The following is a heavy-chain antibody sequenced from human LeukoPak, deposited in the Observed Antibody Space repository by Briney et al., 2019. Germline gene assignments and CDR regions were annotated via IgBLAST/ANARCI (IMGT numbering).Heavy chain of an antibody. CDR3: ARSQNYYDSSGYFFALDY. CDR1: GYTFTGYY. CDR2: INPNSGDT. V-gene: IGHV1-2*02. D-gene: IGHD3-22*01. J-gene: IGHJ4*02. Sequence: ASVKASCKASGYTFTGYYMHWVRQAPGQGLEWMGWINPNSGDTDYAQKFQGRVTMTRDTSISTAYMELSRLRSDDTAVYYCARSQNYYDSSGYFFALDYWGQGTLVTVSS.